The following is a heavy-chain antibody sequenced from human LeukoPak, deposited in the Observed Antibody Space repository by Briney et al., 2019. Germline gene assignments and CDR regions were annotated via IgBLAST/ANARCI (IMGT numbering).Heavy chain of an antibody. D-gene: IGHD6-13*01. J-gene: IGHJ5*02. Sequence: GGSLRLSCAASGFTFSSYSMNWVRQAPGKGLEWVSSISSSSRYIYYADSVKGRFTISRDNAKNSLYLQMNSLRAEDTAVYYCARTAAAARALMVESNWFDPWGQGTLVTVSS. CDR1: GFTFSSYS. V-gene: IGHV3-21*01. CDR3: ARTAAAARALMVESNWFDP. CDR2: ISSSSRYI.